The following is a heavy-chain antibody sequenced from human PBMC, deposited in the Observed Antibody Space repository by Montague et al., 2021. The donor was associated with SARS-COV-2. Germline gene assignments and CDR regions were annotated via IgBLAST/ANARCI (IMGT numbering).Heavy chain of an antibody. D-gene: IGHD3-22*01. Sequence: SETLSLTCAVYGGSFSGYYWSWIRQPPGKGLEWIGEIHHSGSTNYNPSLKSRVTISVDTSKNQFSLKLSSVTAADTAVYYCARATLGITMIVVVMTAIDYCFDYWGQGNLVTVSS. CDR1: GGSFSGYY. CDR2: IHHSGST. J-gene: IGHJ4*02. CDR3: ARATLGITMIVVVMTAIDYCFDY. V-gene: IGHV4-34*01.